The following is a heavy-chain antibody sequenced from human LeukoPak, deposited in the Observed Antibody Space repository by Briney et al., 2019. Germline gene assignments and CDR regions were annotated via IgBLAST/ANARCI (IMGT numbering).Heavy chain of an antibody. CDR1: GFTFSSYG. V-gene: IGHV3-23*01. Sequence: PGGSLRLSCAASGFTFSSYGMSWVRQAPGKGLEWVSAISGSGGSTYYADSVKGRFTISRDNSKNTLYLQMNSLRAEDTAVYYCAKDKNYYDSSGYYHHLDYWGQGTLVTVSS. D-gene: IGHD3-22*01. CDR2: ISGSGGST. J-gene: IGHJ4*02. CDR3: AKDKNYYDSSGYYHHLDY.